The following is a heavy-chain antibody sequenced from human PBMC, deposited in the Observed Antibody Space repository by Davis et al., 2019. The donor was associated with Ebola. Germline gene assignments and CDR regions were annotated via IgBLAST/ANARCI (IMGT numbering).Heavy chain of an antibody. Sequence: GESLKISCAASGFTFSNYWMSWVRQAPGKGLEWVANIEQDGSEKYYVDSLKGRFTISRDNAKNSVSLQMNSLRAEDTAVYYCAREGSSYSGSYQYYYYGMDVWGQGTTVTVSS. J-gene: IGHJ6*02. CDR1: GFTFSNYW. CDR2: IEQDGSEK. D-gene: IGHD1-26*01. CDR3: AREGSSYSGSYQYYYYGMDV. V-gene: IGHV3-7*01.